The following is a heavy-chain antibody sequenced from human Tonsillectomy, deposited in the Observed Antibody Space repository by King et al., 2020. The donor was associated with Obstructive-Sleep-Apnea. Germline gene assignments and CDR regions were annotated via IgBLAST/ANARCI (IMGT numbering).Heavy chain of an antibody. Sequence: QLVQSGAEVKKPGASVKISCKASGYIFSNYYMHWVRQAPGQGLEWMGIINPIGGLTGYAQNLQGRVTITRDTSTSTVYMELSRLTSEDTAVYYCAREGNYYGSGTYYRHYYYAMDVWGQGTTVTVSS. D-gene: IGHD3-10*01. J-gene: IGHJ6*02. V-gene: IGHV1-46*03. CDR2: INPIGGLT. CDR1: GYIFSNYY. CDR3: AREGNYYGSGTYYRHYYYAMDV.